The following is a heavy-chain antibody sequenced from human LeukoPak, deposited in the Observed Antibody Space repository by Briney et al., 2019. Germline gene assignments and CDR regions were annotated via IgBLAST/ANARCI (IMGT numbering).Heavy chain of an antibody. CDR1: GSSLIIYY. Sequence: SETLSLTCTVSGSSLIIYYWSWVRQPPGKGLEWVGYIYYNGSTKYNPSLKSGATMSIYTSKNQFSLNLKSVTAADRAVFYCALDSGGWSDDSFDMGGQGTMVTVS. CDR2: IYYNGST. CDR3: ALDSGGWSDDSFDM. V-gene: IGHV4-59*01. D-gene: IGHD6-13*01. J-gene: IGHJ3*02.